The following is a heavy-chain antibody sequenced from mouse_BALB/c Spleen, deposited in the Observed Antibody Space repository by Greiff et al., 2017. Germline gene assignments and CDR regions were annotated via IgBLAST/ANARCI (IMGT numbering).Heavy chain of an antibody. J-gene: IGHJ3*01. Sequence: VQLQQSGAELARPGASVKLSCKASGYTFTSYWMQWVKQRPGQGLEWIGAIYPGDGDTRYTQKFKGKATLTADKSSSTAYRQLSSLASEDSAVYYGARSPGYGNYFAYWGQGTLVTVSA. CDR3: ARSPGYGNYFAY. CDR2: IYPGDGDT. V-gene: IGHV1-87*01. D-gene: IGHD2-1*01. CDR1: GYTFTSYW.